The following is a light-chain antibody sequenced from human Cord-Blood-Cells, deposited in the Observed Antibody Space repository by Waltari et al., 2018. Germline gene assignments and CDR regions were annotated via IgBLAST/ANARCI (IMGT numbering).Light chain of an antibody. V-gene: IGKV1-39*01. J-gene: IGKJ3*01. Sequence: DIQMTQSPSSLSASVGDRVTITCRASQSISSYLNWYQQKPGKAPKLLIYAASSLQRGVPSRCSGSGSGTYFTLTISSLQPEDFATYYCQQSNSTPSVTFGPGTKVDIK. CDR3: QQSNSTPSVT. CDR1: QSISSY. CDR2: AAS.